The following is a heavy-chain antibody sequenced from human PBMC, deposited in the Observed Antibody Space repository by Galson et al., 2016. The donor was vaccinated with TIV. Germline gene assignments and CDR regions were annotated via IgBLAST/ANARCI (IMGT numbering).Heavy chain of an antibody. J-gene: IGHJ6*02. CDR3: ARDRGSMTMILVIDYYYGMDV. CDR1: GYTFSNYG. CDR2: ISAFDGNT. Sequence: SVKVSCKASGYTFSNYGVSWVRQAPGQGLEWMGWISAFDGNTHYTQTLQGRVSMTTDTSTSTAYMELRSLRSDDTAIYYCARDRGSMTMILVIDYYYGMDVWGQVTTVTVSS. V-gene: IGHV1-18*04. D-gene: IGHD3-22*01.